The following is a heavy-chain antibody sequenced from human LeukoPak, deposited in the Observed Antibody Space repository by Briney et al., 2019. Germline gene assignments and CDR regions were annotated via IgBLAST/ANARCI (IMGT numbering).Heavy chain of an antibody. V-gene: IGHV4-59*11. D-gene: IGHD5-18*01. CDR2: IYYSGST. Sequence: SETLSLTCTVSGGSISSHYWSWIRQPPRKGLEWIGYIYYSGSTNYSPSLKSRVTISVDTSKNQFSLKLSSVTAADTAVYYCARAGWLPNFDYWGQGTLVTVSS. J-gene: IGHJ4*02. CDR1: GGSISSHY. CDR3: ARAGWLPNFDY.